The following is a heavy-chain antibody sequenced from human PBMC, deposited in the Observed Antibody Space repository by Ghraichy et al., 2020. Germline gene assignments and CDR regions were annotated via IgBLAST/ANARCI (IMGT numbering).Heavy chain of an antibody. CDR3: ARIGDPRGRAVYFDY. CDR2: IDWDDDK. D-gene: IGHD6-19*01. Sequence: SGPTLVKPTQTLTLTCTFSGFSLSTSGMCVTWIRQPPGKALEWLARIDWDDDKYYSTYLKTRLTISKDTSKNQVVLTMTNMDPVDTATYYCARIGDPRGRAVYFDYWGQGTLVTVSS. V-gene: IGHV2-70*11. CDR1: GFSLSTSGMC. J-gene: IGHJ4*02.